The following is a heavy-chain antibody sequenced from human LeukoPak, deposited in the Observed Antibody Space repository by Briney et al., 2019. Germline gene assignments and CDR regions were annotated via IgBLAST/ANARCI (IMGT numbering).Heavy chain of an antibody. Sequence: GVSLRLSCAASGFTGSSNYMSWLRQAPGKGLKWVSVIYSGGSTYYADSVKGRFTISRENSKNTLYLQMNSLRAEDTAVYYCARANYGGLDYWGQGTLVTVSS. V-gene: IGHV3-53*01. J-gene: IGHJ4*02. CDR2: IYSGGST. CDR3: ARANYGGLDY. D-gene: IGHD4-23*01. CDR1: GFTGSSNY.